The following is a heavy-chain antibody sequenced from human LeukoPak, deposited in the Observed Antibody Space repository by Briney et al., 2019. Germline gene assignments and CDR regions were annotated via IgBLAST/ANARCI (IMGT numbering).Heavy chain of an antibody. J-gene: IGHJ4*02. D-gene: IGHD2-2*01. CDR1: AFTFSSYA. CDR2: ISYDGSNK. CDR3: AREEESPYCSSTSCVGYFDY. Sequence: GGSLRLSCAASAFTFSSYAMHWVRQAPGKGLEWVAVISYDGSNKYYADSVKGRFTISRDNAKNTLYLQMNSLRADDTAVYYCAREEESPYCSSTSCVGYFDYWGQGTMVGDCS. V-gene: IGHV3-30*01.